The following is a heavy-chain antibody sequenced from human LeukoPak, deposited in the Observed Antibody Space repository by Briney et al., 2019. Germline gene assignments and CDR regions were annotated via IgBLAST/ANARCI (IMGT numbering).Heavy chain of an antibody. CDR1: GFTFSSYW. CDR3: ARSEGYGDYVGY. D-gene: IGHD4-17*01. V-gene: IGHV3-7*01. CDR2: IRQDGSVQ. J-gene: IGHJ4*02. Sequence: GGSLRLSCAASGFTFSSYWMSWVRQAPGKGLEWVANIRQDGSVQNYVDSVKGRFTISRDNSKNTLYLQMNSLRAEDTAVYYCARSEGYGDYVGYWGQGTLVTVSS.